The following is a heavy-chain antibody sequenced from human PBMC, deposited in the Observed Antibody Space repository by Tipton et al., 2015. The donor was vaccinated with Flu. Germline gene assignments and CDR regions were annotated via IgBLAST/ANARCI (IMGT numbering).Heavy chain of an antibody. CDR1: SGSLSSGAYY. CDR2: IYSSGST. V-gene: IGHV4-39*07. D-gene: IGHD3-10*01. Sequence: TLSLTCTVSSGSLSSGAYYWGWIRQPPGKGLEYIGRIYSSGSTNYNPSFKSRVSMSVDTSKTQFSLDLSSVTAADTAMYYCARGSGSGTHVMFDYWGQGTLVTVSS. J-gene: IGHJ4*02. CDR3: ARGSGSGTHVMFDY.